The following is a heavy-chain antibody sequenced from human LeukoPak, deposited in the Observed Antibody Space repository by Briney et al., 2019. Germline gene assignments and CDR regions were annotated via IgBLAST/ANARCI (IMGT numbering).Heavy chain of an antibody. CDR3: ARDLPPYYFDY. CDR2: IIPILGIA. V-gene: IGHV1-69*04. J-gene: IGHJ4*02. Sequence: GASVKVSCKASGGIFSSYAISWVRQAPGQGLEWMGRIIPILGIANYAQKFQGRVTITADKSTSTAYMDLSSLRSEDTAVYYCARDLPPYYFDYWGQGTLVTVPS. CDR1: GGIFSSYA.